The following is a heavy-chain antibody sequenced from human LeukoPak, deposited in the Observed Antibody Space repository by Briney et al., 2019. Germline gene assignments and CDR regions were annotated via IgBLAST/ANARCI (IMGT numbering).Heavy chain of an antibody. V-gene: IGHV3-23*01. CDR3: ARDVGLNDY. Sequence: GSLRLSCAASRFTFSSYAMSWVRQAPGKGLDWVSVISGSGETTYYADSVKGRFTISRDNSKNTLYLQMNTLRAEDTAVYYCARDVGLNDYWGQGTLVTVSS. CDR2: ISGSGETT. D-gene: IGHD2-15*01. J-gene: IGHJ4*02. CDR1: RFTFSSYA.